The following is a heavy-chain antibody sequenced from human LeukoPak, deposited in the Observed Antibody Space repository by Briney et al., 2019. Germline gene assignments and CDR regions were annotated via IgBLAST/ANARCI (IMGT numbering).Heavy chain of an antibody. V-gene: IGHV1-46*01. CDR1: GYTFTSYY. Sequence: VASVKVSCKASGYTFTSYYMHWVRQAPGQGLEWMGIINPSGGSTSYAQKFQGRVTMTRDTSTCTVYMELSSLRSEDTAVYYCARARIGAGIAVAGSGAYYYYGMDVWGQGTTVTVSS. CDR3: ARARIGAGIAVAGSGAYYYYGMDV. CDR2: INPSGGST. J-gene: IGHJ6*02. D-gene: IGHD6-19*01.